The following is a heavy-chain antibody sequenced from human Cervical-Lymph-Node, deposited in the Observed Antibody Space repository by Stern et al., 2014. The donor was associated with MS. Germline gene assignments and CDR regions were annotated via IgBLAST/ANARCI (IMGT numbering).Heavy chain of an antibody. V-gene: IGHV3-48*02. J-gene: IGHJ3*01. CDR3: ARLGYDAFDL. CDR2: ISRSSDII. D-gene: IGHD2-15*01. CDR1: GFTFSDYY. Sequence: VQLVESGGGLVQPGGSLRLSCVASGFTFSDYYMNWVRQAPGKGLEWVSYISRSSDIIYYADSVKGRFTISRDNAKRSLYLQMNSLRDEDTAIYYCARLGYDAFDLWGQGTTVTVSS.